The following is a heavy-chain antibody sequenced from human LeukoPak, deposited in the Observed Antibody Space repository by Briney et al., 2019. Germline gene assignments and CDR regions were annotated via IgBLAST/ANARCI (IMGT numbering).Heavy chain of an antibody. CDR1: GGSFSGYY. Sequence: PSETLSLTCAVYGGSFSGYYWSWIRQPSGKGLEWIGEINHSGSTSYNPSLKSRVTISVDTSKNQFSLKLSSVTAADTAVYYCARRRASSGCSGWGQGTLVTVSS. J-gene: IGHJ4*02. D-gene: IGHD6-19*01. V-gene: IGHV4-34*01. CDR3: ARRRASSGCSG. CDR2: INHSGST.